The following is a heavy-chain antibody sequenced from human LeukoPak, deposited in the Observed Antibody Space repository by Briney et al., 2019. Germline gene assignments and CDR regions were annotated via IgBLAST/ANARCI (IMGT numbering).Heavy chain of an antibody. D-gene: IGHD3-10*01. Sequence: ASVRVSCKASGYTFTSYYMHWVRQAPGQGLEWMGIINPSGGSTSYAQKFQGRVTMTRDMSTSTVYMELSSLRSEDTAVYYCARTRGYYYYYMDVWGKGTTVTVSS. CDR2: INPSGGST. CDR3: ARTRGYYYYYMDV. CDR1: GYTFTSYY. V-gene: IGHV1-46*01. J-gene: IGHJ6*03.